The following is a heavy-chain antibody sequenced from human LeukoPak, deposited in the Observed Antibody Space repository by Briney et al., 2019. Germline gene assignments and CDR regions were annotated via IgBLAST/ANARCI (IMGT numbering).Heavy chain of an antibody. CDR3: ARDCRDGYNCGDY. Sequence: PGGSLRLSCAASGFTFSDYYMTWIRQAPGKGLEWVSYISSSATTIYYADSVKGRFTISRDNAKKSLYLQMNSLRAEDTAVYYCARDCRDGYNCGDYWGQGTLVTVSS. CDR1: GFTFSDYY. D-gene: IGHD5-24*01. CDR2: ISSSATTI. J-gene: IGHJ4*02. V-gene: IGHV3-11*01.